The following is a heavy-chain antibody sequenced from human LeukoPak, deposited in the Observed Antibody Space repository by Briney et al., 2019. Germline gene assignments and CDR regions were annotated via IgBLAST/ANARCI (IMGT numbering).Heavy chain of an antibody. Sequence: ASVKVSCKASGYTFTSYGISWVRQAPGQGLEWMGWISTYNGNTNYAQKLQGRVTMTTDTYTNTAYMELRSLRSDDTAVYYCAGSLGYCTSNVCYLKYWGQGTLVTVSS. CDR2: ISTYNGNT. J-gene: IGHJ4*02. D-gene: IGHD2-8*01. CDR1: GYTFTSYG. V-gene: IGHV1-18*01. CDR3: AGSLGYCTSNVCYLKY.